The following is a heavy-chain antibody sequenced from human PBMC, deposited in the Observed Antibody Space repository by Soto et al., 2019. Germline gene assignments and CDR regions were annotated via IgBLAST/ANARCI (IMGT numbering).Heavy chain of an antibody. CDR1: GYTFTGYY. CDR3: AXGGQAAAGPYYYYGMDV. CDR2: INPNSGGT. D-gene: IGHD6-13*01. Sequence: ASVQVSCKASGYTFTGYYMHWVRQAPGQGLEWMGWINPNSGGTNYAQKFQGWVTMTRDTSISTAYMELSRLRSDDTAVYYCAXGGQAAAGPYYYYGMDVWGQGTTVTVSS. V-gene: IGHV1-2*04. J-gene: IGHJ6*02.